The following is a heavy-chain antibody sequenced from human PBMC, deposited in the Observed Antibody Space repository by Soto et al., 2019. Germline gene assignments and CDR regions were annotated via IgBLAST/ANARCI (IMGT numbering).Heavy chain of an antibody. J-gene: IGHJ4*02. V-gene: IGHV3-23*01. Sequence: PVGSLRLSCASSVFTFSSYAMSCVRHAPGKWLEWVSANSGSGGSTYYADSVKGRFTISRDNSKNTLYLQMNSLRAEDTAVYYCAKDSHSILVHYGSAPWYFEYWCQGILVSVSS. CDR2: NSGSGGST. CDR1: VFTFSSYA. CDR3: AKDSHSILVHYGSAPWYFEY. D-gene: IGHD3-10*01.